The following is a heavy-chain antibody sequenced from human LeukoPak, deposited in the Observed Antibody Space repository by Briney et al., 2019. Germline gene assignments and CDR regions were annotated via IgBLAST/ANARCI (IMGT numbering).Heavy chain of an antibody. D-gene: IGHD3-10*01. CDR1: GFTFSSYW. CDR3: ARDAEYYYGSGSYYKGGY. Sequence: GGSLRLSCAASGFTFSSYWMSWVRQAPGKGLEWVANIKQDGSEKYYVDSVKGRFTISRDNAKNSLCLQMNSLRAEDTAVYYCARDAEYYYGSGSYYKGGYWGQGTLVTVSS. CDR2: IKQDGSEK. J-gene: IGHJ4*02. V-gene: IGHV3-7*01.